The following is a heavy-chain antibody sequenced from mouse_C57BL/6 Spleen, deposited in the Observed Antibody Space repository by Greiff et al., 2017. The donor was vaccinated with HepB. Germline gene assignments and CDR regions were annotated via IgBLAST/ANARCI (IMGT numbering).Heavy chain of an antibody. J-gene: IGHJ2*01. CDR1: GYTFTSYW. Sequence: QVQLQQPGAELVKPGASVKLSKASGYTFTSYWMQWVKQRPGQGLEWIGEIDPSDSYTNYNKKFKGKATLTVDTSSSTAYMQLSSLTSEDSAVYYCARRDGYYNYWGQGTTLTVSS. CDR3: ARRDGYYNY. V-gene: IGHV1-50*01. CDR2: IDPSDSYT. D-gene: IGHD2-3*01.